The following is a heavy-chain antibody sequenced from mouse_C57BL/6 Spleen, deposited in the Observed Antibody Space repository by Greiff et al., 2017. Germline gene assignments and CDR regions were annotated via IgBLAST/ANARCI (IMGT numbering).Heavy chain of an antibody. Sequence: VQLQQSGAELVRPGASVTLSCKASGYTFTDYEMHWVKQTPVHGLEWIGAIDPETGGTAYNQKFKGKAILTADKSSSTAYMELRRLTSEDAAVDYCTRTITTVVAKGFAYWGQGTLVTVSA. V-gene: IGHV1-15*01. CDR1: GYTFTDYE. CDR3: TRTITTVVAKGFAY. CDR2: IDPETGGT. D-gene: IGHD1-1*01. J-gene: IGHJ3*01.